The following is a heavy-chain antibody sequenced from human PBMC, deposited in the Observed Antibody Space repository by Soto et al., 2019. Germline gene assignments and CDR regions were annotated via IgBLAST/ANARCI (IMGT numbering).Heavy chain of an antibody. Sequence: PVGSLRHCGTASEFAFGDYAMSWFRQAPGKGLEWVGFIKSKAYGGTTEYAASVKGRFTISRDDSKSIAYLQMNSLETEDTAVYYCSRVDVPPVTPFDYWGQGTLVTVSS. CDR1: EFAFGDYA. D-gene: IGHD4-17*01. CDR2: IKSKAYGGTT. J-gene: IGHJ4*02. CDR3: SRVDVPPVTPFDY. V-gene: IGHV3-49*03.